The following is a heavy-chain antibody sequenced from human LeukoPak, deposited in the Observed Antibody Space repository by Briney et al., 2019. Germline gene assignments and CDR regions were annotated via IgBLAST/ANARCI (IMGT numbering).Heavy chain of an antibody. Sequence: SVKVSCKASGGTFSSYAISWVRQAPGQGLEWMGRIIPILGIANYAQKFQGRVTITADKSTSTAYMELSSLRSEDTAVYYCATFLQEVVAARPSYYYYYGMDVWGQGTTVTVFS. J-gene: IGHJ6*02. V-gene: IGHV1-69*04. D-gene: IGHD2-15*01. CDR3: ATFLQEVVAARPSYYYYYGMDV. CDR1: GGTFSSYA. CDR2: IIPILGIA.